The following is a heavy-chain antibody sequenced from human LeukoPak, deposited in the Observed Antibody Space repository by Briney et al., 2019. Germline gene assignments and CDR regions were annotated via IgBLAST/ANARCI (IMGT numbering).Heavy chain of an antibody. V-gene: IGHV3-23*01. Sequence: GGSLRLSCAASGFTFSSYAMSWVRQAPGKGLEWVSAISGSGGSTYYADSVKGRFTISRDNSKNTLYLQMNSLQTEDTAVYYCTRRAVVAEGSDIWGQGTIVTVSS. CDR1: GFTFSSYA. J-gene: IGHJ3*02. D-gene: IGHD2-15*01. CDR3: TRRAVVAEGSDI. CDR2: ISGSGGST.